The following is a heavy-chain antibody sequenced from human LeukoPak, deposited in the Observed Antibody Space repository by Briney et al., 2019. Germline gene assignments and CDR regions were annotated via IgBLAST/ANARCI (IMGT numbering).Heavy chain of an antibody. CDR2: IYYSGST. J-gene: IGHJ4*02. D-gene: IGHD3-22*01. CDR3: ARVACSGYSYYFDY. CDR1: GGSISRGDYY. V-gene: IGHV4-30-4*01. Sequence: SETLSLTCTVSGGSISRGDYYWSWIRQPPGKGLEWIGYIYYSGSTYYNPSLKSRVTISVDTSKNQFSLKLSSVTAADTAVYYCARVACSGYSYYFDYWGQGTLVTVSS.